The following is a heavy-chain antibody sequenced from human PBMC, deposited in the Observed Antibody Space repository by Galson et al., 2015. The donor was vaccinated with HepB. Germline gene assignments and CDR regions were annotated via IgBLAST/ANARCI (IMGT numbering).Heavy chain of an antibody. Sequence: CKASGGTFSSYAISWVRQAPGQGLEWMGWINPSSGGTNYAQKFQGRVTMTRDTSISTAYMELSRLRSDDTAVYYCARGGGFYSSGWYWGQGTLVTVSS. CDR3: ARGGGFYSSGWY. J-gene: IGHJ4*02. V-gene: IGHV1-2*02. CDR1: GGTFSSYA. CDR2: INPSSGGT. D-gene: IGHD6-19*01.